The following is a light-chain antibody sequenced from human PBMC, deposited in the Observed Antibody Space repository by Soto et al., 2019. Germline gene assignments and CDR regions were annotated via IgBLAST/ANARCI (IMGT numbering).Light chain of an antibody. Sequence: QSALTQPPSASGSPGQSVTISCTGTSSDVGAYNYVSWYQQHPGKAPKLMIYEVSKRPSGVPDRFSGSKSDNTASLTVSGLQAEDEVDYYCSSYAGSNNWVFGGGTKLTVL. V-gene: IGLV2-8*01. CDR2: EVS. J-gene: IGLJ2*01. CDR1: SSDVGAYNY. CDR3: SSYAGSNNWV.